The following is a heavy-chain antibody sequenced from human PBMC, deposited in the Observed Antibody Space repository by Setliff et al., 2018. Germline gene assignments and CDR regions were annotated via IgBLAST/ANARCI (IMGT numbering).Heavy chain of an antibody. CDR1: GDSISSYY. V-gene: IGHV4-4*07. CDR2: IYSSGST. CDR3: ARGKLRLGQLSLFYGFDI. Sequence: SETLSLTCTVSGDSISSYYWSWIRQPAGKGLEWIGRIYSSGSTNFNPSLKSRVTMSMDTSKNQFSLKLSSVIAADTAIYYCARGKLRLGQLSLFYGFDIWGQGTMVTVSS. J-gene: IGHJ3*02. D-gene: IGHD3-16*02.